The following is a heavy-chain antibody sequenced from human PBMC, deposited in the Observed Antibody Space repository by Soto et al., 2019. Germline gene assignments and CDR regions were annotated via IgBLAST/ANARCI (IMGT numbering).Heavy chain of an antibody. D-gene: IGHD3-3*01. CDR1: GYTFTSYD. Sequence: QVQLVQSGAEVKKPGASVKVSCKASGYTFTSYDINWMRQATGQGLEWMGWMNPNSGNTGYAQKFQGRVTMTRNTSISTAYMELSSLRSEDTAVYYCARVGYDFWSGYSGFDYWGQGTLVTVSS. J-gene: IGHJ4*02. CDR3: ARVGYDFWSGYSGFDY. CDR2: MNPNSGNT. V-gene: IGHV1-8*01.